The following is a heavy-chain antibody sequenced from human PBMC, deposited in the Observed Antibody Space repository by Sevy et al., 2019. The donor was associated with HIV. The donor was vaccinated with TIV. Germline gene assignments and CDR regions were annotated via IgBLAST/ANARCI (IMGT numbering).Heavy chain of an antibody. CDR2: ISSSSSYI. D-gene: IGHD5-12*01. CDR3: ARTGDGYNAFDI. V-gene: IGHV3-21*01. Sequence: EGSLRLSCAASGFTFSSYSMKWVRQAPGKGLEWVSSISSSSSYIYYADSVKGRFTISRDNAKNSLYLQMNSLRAEDTAVYYCARTGDGYNAFDIWGQGTMVTVSS. CDR1: GFTFSSYS. J-gene: IGHJ3*02.